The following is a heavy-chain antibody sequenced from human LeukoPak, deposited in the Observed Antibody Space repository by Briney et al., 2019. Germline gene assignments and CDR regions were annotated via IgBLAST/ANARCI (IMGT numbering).Heavy chain of an antibody. CDR1: GYIFDIYA. V-gene: IGHV1-2*02. CDR3: ARAGRVAARPSFGY. Sequence: ASVKVSCKASGYIFDIYALIWVRQAPGQGLEWMGWINPNSGGTNYAQKFQGRVTMTRDTSISTAYMELSRLRSDDTAVYYRARAGRVAARPSFGYWGQGTLVTVSS. J-gene: IGHJ4*02. D-gene: IGHD6-6*01. CDR2: INPNSGGT.